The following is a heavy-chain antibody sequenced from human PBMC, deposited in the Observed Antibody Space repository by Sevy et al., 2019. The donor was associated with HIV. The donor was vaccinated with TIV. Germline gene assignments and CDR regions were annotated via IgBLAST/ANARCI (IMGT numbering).Heavy chain of an antibody. J-gene: IGHJ6*02. CDR2: IRSKDYGGTT. D-gene: IGHD2-21*01. CDR1: GFTFGDFA. V-gene: IGHV3-49*03. Sequence: GGSLRLSCTTSGFTFGDFAMSWFRQAPGKGLEWVGFIRSKDYGGTTEYAASVKGRFTIAKDDSKNIAYMLMNSLKTEDTAVYFCTRDGGGGNILASYYYYDMDVWGQGTTVTVSS. CDR3: TRDGGGGNILASYYYYDMDV.